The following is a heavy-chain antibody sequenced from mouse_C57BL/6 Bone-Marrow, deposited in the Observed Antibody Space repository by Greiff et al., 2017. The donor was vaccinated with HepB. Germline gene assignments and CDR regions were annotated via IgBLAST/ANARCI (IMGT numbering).Heavy chain of an antibody. D-gene: IGHD2-3*01. CDR1: GYTFTSYG. Sequence: VKLMESGAELARPGASVKLSCKASGYTFTSYGISWVKQRTGQGLEWIGEIYPRSGNTYYNEKFKGKATLTADKSSSTAYMELRSLTSEDSAVYFCARVLSYFDYWGQGTTLTVSS. CDR3: ARVLSYFDY. CDR2: IYPRSGNT. J-gene: IGHJ2*01. V-gene: IGHV1-81*01.